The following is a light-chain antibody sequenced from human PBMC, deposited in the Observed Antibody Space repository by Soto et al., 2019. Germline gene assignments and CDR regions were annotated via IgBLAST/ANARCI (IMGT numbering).Light chain of an antibody. CDR2: AAS. V-gene: IGKV1-9*01. CDR3: QQLNSYPLS. CDR1: QGISSY. Sequence: DIQLTQSPSFLSASVGDRVTITCRASQGISSYLAWYQQKPGKAPKLLIYAASTLQSGVPSRFSGSGSGTEFTLTISSLQPEDFATYDCQQLNSYPLSVGGGTKVEIK. J-gene: IGKJ4*01.